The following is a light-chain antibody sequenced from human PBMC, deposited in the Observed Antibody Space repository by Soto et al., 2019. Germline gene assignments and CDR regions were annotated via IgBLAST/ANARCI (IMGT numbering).Light chain of an antibody. CDR1: QSININ. CDR3: QQYDNWPIT. Sequence: ESVLTQSPATLSVSPGERATLSCRASQSININLAWYQQKPGQAPRLLIYGASTRATGLPARFSGSGSGTEFTLIISSLQSEDSAVYYCQQYDNWPITFGQGTRLAIK. CDR2: GAS. J-gene: IGKJ5*01. V-gene: IGKV3-15*01.